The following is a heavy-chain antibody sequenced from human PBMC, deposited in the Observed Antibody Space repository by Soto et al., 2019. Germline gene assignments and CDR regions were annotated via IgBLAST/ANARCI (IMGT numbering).Heavy chain of an antibody. CDR3: ARGYYDSRGQSNTFDI. J-gene: IGHJ3*02. CDR2: VHYSGGT. CDR1: GASITSSY. Sequence: SETLSLTCSVSGASITSSYWSWIRQSPGKGLEWIGYVHYSGGTKDNPSLKSRVTISVDTSKNQFSLKLTSVTAADTAVYYCARGYYDSRGQSNTFDIWGQGTMVT. D-gene: IGHD3-22*01. V-gene: IGHV4-59*01.